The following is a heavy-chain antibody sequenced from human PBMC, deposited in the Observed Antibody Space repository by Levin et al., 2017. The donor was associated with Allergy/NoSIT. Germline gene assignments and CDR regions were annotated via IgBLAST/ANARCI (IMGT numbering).Heavy chain of an antibody. V-gene: IGHV3-23*01. Sequence: GGSLRLSCAASEFNFGVYAVGWVRQSAGAGLEWVSAISASGGSTYYADSVKGRFTISRDNSKNMLHLQMTNLRAGDTAIYYCVKLDTVFYNAMDVWGQGTTVTVSS. D-gene: IGHD4-17*01. J-gene: IGHJ6*02. CDR3: VKLDTVFYNAMDV. CDR1: EFNFGVYA. CDR2: ISASGGST.